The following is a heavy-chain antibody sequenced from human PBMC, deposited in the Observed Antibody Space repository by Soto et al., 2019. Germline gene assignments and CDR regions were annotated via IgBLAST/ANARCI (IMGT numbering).Heavy chain of an antibody. Sequence: EVQLVESGGGLVKPGGSLRLSCAASGFTFSSYSMNWVRQAPGKGLEWVSSISSSSSYIYYADSVKGLYTISRDNAKNSLYLQMNSLRAEDTAVYYCAREGVQHGSGPYYYYGMDVWGQGTTVTVSS. CDR1: GFTFSSYS. CDR3: AREGVQHGSGPYYYYGMDV. D-gene: IGHD3-10*01. V-gene: IGHV3-21*01. J-gene: IGHJ6*02. CDR2: ISSSSSYI.